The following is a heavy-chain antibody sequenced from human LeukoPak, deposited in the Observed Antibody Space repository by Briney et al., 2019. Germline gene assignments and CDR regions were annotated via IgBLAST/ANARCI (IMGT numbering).Heavy chain of an antibody. V-gene: IGHV3-23*01. Sequence: GGSLRLSCAASGFTLSSYAMTWVRQAPGRGLEWVSSADGGGGTYYADSVKGRFTISRDNSKDTLYLQMNGLRAEDTAVYFCAKQSAGSAAWYSLHYDFWGQGTLVTVSS. CDR3: AKQSAGSAAWYSLHYDF. D-gene: IGHD6-13*01. J-gene: IGHJ4*02. CDR1: GFTLSSYA. CDR2: SADGGGGT.